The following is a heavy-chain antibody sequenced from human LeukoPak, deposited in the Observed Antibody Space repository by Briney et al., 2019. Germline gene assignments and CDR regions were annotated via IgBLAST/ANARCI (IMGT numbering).Heavy chain of an antibody. CDR3: AREARYGSGSYRPYFDY. CDR2: IYSGGST. CDR1: GFTFSSST. D-gene: IGHD3-10*01. V-gene: IGHV3-66*01. Sequence: GGSLRLSCAASGFTFSSSTMNWVRQAPGKGLEWVSVIYSGGSTYYADSVKGRFTISRDNSKNTLYLQMNSLRAEDTAVYYCAREARYGSGSYRPYFDYWGQGTLVTVSS. J-gene: IGHJ4*02.